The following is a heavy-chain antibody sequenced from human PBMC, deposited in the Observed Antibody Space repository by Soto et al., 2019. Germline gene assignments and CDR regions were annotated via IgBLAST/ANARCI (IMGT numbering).Heavy chain of an antibody. CDR3: ARAAMGGSSWPFDY. D-gene: IGHD6-13*01. Sequence: QVQLQESGPGLVKPSGTLSLTCAVSGGSISSSNWWSWVRQPPGKGLEWIGEIYHSGSTNYNPSLHSRVTVSVDKSQNQLALRLSSVTAADTAVYYCARAAMGGSSWPFDYWGQGTLVTVSS. CDR2: IYHSGST. CDR1: GGSISSSNW. J-gene: IGHJ4*02. V-gene: IGHV4-4*02.